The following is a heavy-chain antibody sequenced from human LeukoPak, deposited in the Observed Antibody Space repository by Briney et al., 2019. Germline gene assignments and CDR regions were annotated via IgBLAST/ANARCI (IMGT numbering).Heavy chain of an antibody. Sequence: PGGSLRLSCAASGFTFSSYAMSWVRQAPGKGLEWVSAISGSGGSTYYADSVKGRFTISRDNSKNTLYLQMNSLRAEDTAVYYCAGGPELQLWLYDYWGQGTLVTVSS. CDR2: ISGSGGST. CDR1: GFTFSSYA. V-gene: IGHV3-23*01. J-gene: IGHJ4*02. D-gene: IGHD5-18*01. CDR3: AGGPELQLWLYDY.